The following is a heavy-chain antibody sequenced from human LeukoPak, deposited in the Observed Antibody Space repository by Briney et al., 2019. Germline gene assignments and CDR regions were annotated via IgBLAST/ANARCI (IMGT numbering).Heavy chain of an antibody. Sequence: GGSLRLSCAASGFTFSRYWMHWVRQVPGKGPVWVSRVNPDGSSTTYADSVKGRVTTSRDNAKNTLYLQMNRLRVEDTAVYFCARGGSYGDYWGQGILVTVSS. CDR3: ARGGSYGDY. D-gene: IGHD3-16*01. CDR2: VNPDGSST. V-gene: IGHV3-74*01. J-gene: IGHJ4*02. CDR1: GFTFSRYW.